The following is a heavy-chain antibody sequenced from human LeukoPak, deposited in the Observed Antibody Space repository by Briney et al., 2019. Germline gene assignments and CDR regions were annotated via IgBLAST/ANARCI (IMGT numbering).Heavy chain of an antibody. Sequence: GASVKVSCEASGYTFTNYYMHWVRQAPGQGLEWMGMINPSGGSANYAQNFQGRVTMTSDTSTSTVYMELSSLRSDDTAVYYCARVTSTSWYDCFDYWGQGTLVTVSS. CDR2: INPSGGSA. CDR3: ARVTSTSWYDCFDY. V-gene: IGHV1-46*01. J-gene: IGHJ4*02. D-gene: IGHD6-13*01. CDR1: GYTFTNYY.